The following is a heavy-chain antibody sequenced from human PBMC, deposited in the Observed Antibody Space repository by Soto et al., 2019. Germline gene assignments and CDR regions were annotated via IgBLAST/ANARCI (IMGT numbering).Heavy chain of an antibody. CDR1: GGSISSYY. CDR3: ARAYSAYTNFDY. V-gene: IGHV4-59*01. Sequence: SETLSLTCTVSGGSISSYYWSWIRQPPGKGLEWIGYIYYSGSTNYNPSLKSRVTISVNTSKNQFSLKVSSVTAADTAVYYCARAYSAYTNFDYWGQGTLVTVSS. J-gene: IGHJ4*02. CDR2: IYYSGST. D-gene: IGHD5-12*01.